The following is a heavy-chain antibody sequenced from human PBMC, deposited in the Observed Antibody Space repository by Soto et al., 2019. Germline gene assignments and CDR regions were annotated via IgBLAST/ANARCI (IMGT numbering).Heavy chain of an antibody. D-gene: IGHD2-2*01. V-gene: IGHV4-4*02. CDR1: GGSISSSNW. CDR3: ARVRVLVSAVSSPRFDP. CDR2: IYHSGST. J-gene: IGHJ5*02. Sequence: SETLSLTCAVSGGSISSSNWWSWVRQPPGKGLEWIGEIYHSGSTNYNPSLKSRVTISVDKSKNQFSLKLSSVTAADTAVYYCARVRVLVSAVSSPRFDPWGQGTLVTVSS.